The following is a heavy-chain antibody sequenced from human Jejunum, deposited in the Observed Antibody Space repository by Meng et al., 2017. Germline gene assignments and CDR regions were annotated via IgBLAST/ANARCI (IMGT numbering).Heavy chain of an antibody. CDR1: GFTFDDYA. V-gene: IGHV3-43D*03. CDR2: ISWDASRS. J-gene: IGHJ4*02. Sequence: GESLKISCAASGFTFDDYAMHWVRQAPGKGLEWVSVISWDASRSSYADSVKGRFTISRDNSKNSLYLQMNSLRPEDTALYYCTRGTDPYCSGGSCYFDCWGQGTLVTVSS. D-gene: IGHD2-15*01. CDR3: TRGTDPYCSGGSCYFDC.